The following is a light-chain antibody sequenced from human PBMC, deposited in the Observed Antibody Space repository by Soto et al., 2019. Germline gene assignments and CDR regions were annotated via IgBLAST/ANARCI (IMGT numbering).Light chain of an antibody. J-gene: IGKJ1*01. V-gene: IGKV1-39*01. CDR1: QSISTY. CDR3: QQSYSSPPGT. Sequence: DIPMTQSPSSLSASVGDRVTITCRASQSISTYLIWYQQKPGKAPKLLIYATSSLQSGVPSRFSGSGSGPDFTLTISSLQAEDFVTYYCQQSYSSPPGTFGQGTKVEIK. CDR2: ATS.